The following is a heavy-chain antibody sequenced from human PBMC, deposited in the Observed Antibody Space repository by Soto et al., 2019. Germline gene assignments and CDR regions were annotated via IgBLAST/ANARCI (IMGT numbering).Heavy chain of an antibody. CDR3: ANVLSTIFGVVSCLYYYYGMDV. Sequence: PGGSLRLSCAASGFTFSSYAMSWVRQAPGKGLEWVSAISGSGGSTYYADSVKGRFTISRDNSKNTLYLQMNSLRAEDTAVYYCANVLSTIFGVVSCLYYYYGMDVWGQGTTVTVS. J-gene: IGHJ6*02. CDR1: GFTFSSYA. D-gene: IGHD3-3*01. V-gene: IGHV3-23*01. CDR2: ISGSGGST.